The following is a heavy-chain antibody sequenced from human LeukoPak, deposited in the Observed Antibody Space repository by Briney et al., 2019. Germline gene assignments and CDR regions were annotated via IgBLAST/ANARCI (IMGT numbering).Heavy chain of an antibody. Sequence: GESLKISCKGSGYSFTSYWIGWVRQMPGKGLEWMGIIYPGDSDTRYSPSFQGQVTISADKSISTAYLQWSSLKASDTAMYYCARGYPTLYSSGRFDYWGQGTLVTVSS. CDR3: ARGYPTLYSSGRFDY. J-gene: IGHJ4*02. V-gene: IGHV5-51*01. D-gene: IGHD6-19*01. CDR2: IYPGDSDT. CDR1: GYSFTSYW.